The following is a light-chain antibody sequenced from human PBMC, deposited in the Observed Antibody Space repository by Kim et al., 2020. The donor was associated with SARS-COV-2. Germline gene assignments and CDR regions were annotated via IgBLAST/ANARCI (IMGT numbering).Light chain of an antibody. J-gene: IGKJ4*01. Sequence: EVVMTQSPDTLSVSPGERGTLSCRASQGVSSKLAWYQQKPGQSPRLLIYGASTRATGIPARFSGSGSGTEFTLTISGLQAEDYAVYYCQQYDKWPLTFGGGTKVEIK. CDR1: QGVSSK. CDR3: QQYDKWPLT. CDR2: GAS. V-gene: IGKV3-15*01.